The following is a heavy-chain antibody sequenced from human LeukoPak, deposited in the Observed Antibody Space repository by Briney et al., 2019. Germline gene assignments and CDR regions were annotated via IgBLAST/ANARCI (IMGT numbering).Heavy chain of an antibody. CDR1: GYTLTELS. Sequence: ASVKVSCKVSGYTLTELSMHWVRQAPGKGLEWMGGFDPEDGETIYAQKFQGRVTMTEDTSTDTAYMELSGLRSEDTAVYYCATVPCSGGSCYSLDFDYWGQGTLVTVSS. CDR3: ATVPCSGGSCYSLDFDY. J-gene: IGHJ4*02. CDR2: FDPEDGET. D-gene: IGHD2-15*01. V-gene: IGHV1-24*01.